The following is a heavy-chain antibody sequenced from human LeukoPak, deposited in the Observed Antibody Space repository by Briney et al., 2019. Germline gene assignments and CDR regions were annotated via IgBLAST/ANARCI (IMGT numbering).Heavy chain of an antibody. Sequence: GGSLRPSCAASGFTFDDYAMHWVRQAPGKGLEWVSGISWNSGSIGYADSVKGRFTISRDNAKNSLYLQMNSLRAEDTALYYCAKSSGVAVADYYFDYWGQGTLVTVSS. CDR2: ISWNSGSI. D-gene: IGHD6-19*01. CDR3: AKSSGVAVADYYFDY. J-gene: IGHJ4*02. V-gene: IGHV3-9*01. CDR1: GFTFDDYA.